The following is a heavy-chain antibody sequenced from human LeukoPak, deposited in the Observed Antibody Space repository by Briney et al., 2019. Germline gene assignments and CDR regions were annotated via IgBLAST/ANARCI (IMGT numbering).Heavy chain of an antibody. CDR2: IHSSGST. J-gene: IGHJ4*02. CDR1: GGSISGGGYY. CDR3: ARDQTYSGSGIYTYFDY. V-gene: IGHV4-61*02. Sequence: PSQTLSLTCTVSGGSISGGGYYWSWIRQPAGKGLEYLGRIHSSGSTNYNPSLTSRVTISRDTSKNHYSLKLSSVTATDTAVYYCARDQTYSGSGIYTYFDYWGQGILVTVSS. D-gene: IGHD3-10*01.